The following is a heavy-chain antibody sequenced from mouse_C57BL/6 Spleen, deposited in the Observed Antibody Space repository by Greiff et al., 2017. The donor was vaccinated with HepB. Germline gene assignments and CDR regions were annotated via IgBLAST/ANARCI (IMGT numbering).Heavy chain of an antibody. D-gene: IGHD1-1*01. Sequence: EVQLQQSGPELVKPGASVKIPCKASGYTFTDYNMDWVKQSHGKSLEWIGDINPNNGGTIYNQKFKGKATLTVDKSSSTAYMELRSLTSEDTAVYYCAREADYYGSHWYFDVWGTGTTVTVSS. V-gene: IGHV1-18*01. CDR3: AREADYYGSHWYFDV. CDR1: GYTFTDYN. CDR2: INPNNGGT. J-gene: IGHJ1*03.